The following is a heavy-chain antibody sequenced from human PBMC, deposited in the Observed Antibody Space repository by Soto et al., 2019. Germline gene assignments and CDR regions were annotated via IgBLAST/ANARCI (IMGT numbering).Heavy chain of an antibody. Sequence: PGGSLRLSCAASGFTFSSYAMHWVRQAPGKGLEWVAVISYDGGDKYSADSVKGRFTISRDNSKNTLFLQMNSTRAEDTAVYYCAKDSGRGSADYYFDYWGRGTLVTVSS. CDR1: GFTFSSYA. V-gene: IGHV3-30*18. D-gene: IGHD3-10*01. CDR3: AKDSGRGSADYYFDY. CDR2: ISYDGGDK. J-gene: IGHJ4*02.